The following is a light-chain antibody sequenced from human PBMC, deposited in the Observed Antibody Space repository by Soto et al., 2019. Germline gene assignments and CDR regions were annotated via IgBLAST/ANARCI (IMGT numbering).Light chain of an antibody. CDR3: STSSSTSTTWV. V-gene: IGLV2-14*01. J-gene: IGLJ3*02. Sequence: QSALTQPASVSGSPGQSITISCTGTSSDVGGYNYVSWYQQHPGKAPQLMIYEVSNRPSGVSNRFSGSKSGNTASLTISGLQAEDEADYYCSTSSSTSTTWVFGGGNKVTVL. CDR2: EVS. CDR1: SSDVGGYNY.